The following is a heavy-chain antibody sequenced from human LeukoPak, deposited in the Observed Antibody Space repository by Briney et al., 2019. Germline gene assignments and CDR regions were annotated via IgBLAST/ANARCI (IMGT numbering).Heavy chain of an antibody. CDR2: IRQDGSEK. V-gene: IGHV3-7*01. D-gene: IGHD1-1*01. J-gene: IGHJ4*02. CDR1: GFTFSSYA. CDR3: ARSTAGLDY. Sequence: GGSLRLSCAASGFTFSSYAMSWVRQAPGKGLEWVANIRQDGSEKYYVDSMRGRFTISRDNAKNSLYLQMSSLRAEDTAVYYCARSTAGLDYWGQGTLVTVSS.